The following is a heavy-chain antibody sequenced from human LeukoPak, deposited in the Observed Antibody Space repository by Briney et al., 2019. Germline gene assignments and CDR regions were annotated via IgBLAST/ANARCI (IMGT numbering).Heavy chain of an antibody. CDR2: IGASGGST. CDR1: RFTFSSYA. CDR3: AKAEGYDILTGLDY. D-gene: IGHD3-9*01. J-gene: IGHJ4*02. Sequence: GGSLRLSCAASRFTFSSYAMSWVRQAPGKGLEWVSGIGASGGSTYYADSVKGRFTISRDNSKNTLYLQMNSLRTEDTAVYYCAKAEGYDILTGLDYWGQGTLVTVSS. V-gene: IGHV3-23*01.